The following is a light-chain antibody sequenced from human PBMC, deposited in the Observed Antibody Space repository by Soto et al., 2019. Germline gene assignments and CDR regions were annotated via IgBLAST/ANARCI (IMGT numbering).Light chain of an antibody. CDR2: KDS. CDR3: QSADSSGTYLVV. J-gene: IGLJ2*01. CDR1: ALPNQY. Sequence: SYELTQPPSVSVSPGQTARITCSGDALPNQYAYWYQQKPGQAPVLAIYKDSERPSGIPERFAGSTSGTTVTLTISGVQAEDDADYYCQSADSSGTYLVVFGGGTKLTVL. V-gene: IGLV3-25*02.